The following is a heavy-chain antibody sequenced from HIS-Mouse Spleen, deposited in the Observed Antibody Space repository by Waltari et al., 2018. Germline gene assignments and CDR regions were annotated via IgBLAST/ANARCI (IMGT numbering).Heavy chain of an antibody. D-gene: IGHD5-18*01. CDR1: GGSISSSSYY. CDR2: IYYSGST. Sequence: QLQLQESGPGLVKPSETLSLTCTVSGGSISSSSYYWGWIRQPPGKGLEWIGSIYYSGSTYYNPSLKSRVNISVDTSKNQFSLKLSSVTAADTAVYYCARAANGYSYGLDWFDPWGQGTLVTVSS. J-gene: IGHJ5*02. V-gene: IGHV4-39*07. CDR3: ARAANGYSYGLDWFDP.